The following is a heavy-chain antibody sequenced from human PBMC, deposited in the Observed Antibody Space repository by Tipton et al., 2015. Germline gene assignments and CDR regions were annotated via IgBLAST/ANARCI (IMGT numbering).Heavy chain of an antibody. Sequence: TLSLTCTVSGGSISSYYWSWIRQPAGKGLEWIGRIYSSGSTNYNPSLKSRVTMSVDTSKNQFSLRLASVTATDTGLYFCVRHGVMVLSLRGPYFDFWGRGTQAAVSS. V-gene: IGHV4-4*07. J-gene: IGHJ4*02. CDR2: IYSSGST. CDR1: GGSISSYY. D-gene: IGHD2-15*01. CDR3: VRHGVMVLSLRGPYFDF.